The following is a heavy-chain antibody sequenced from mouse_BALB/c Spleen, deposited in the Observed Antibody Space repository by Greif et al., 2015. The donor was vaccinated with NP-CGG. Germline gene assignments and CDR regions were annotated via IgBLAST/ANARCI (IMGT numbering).Heavy chain of an antibody. J-gene: IGHJ3*01. CDR1: GFAFSSYD. V-gene: IGHV5-12-1*01. CDR2: ISSGGGST. D-gene: IGHD2-14*01. Sequence: EVKVVESGGGLVKPGGSLKLSCAASGFAFSSYDMSWVRQTPEKRLEWVAYISSGGGSTYYPDTVKGRFTISRDNAKNTLYLQMSSLKSEDTAMYYCARHYRYDREAVWFAYWGQGTLVTVSA. CDR3: ARHYRYDREAVWFAY.